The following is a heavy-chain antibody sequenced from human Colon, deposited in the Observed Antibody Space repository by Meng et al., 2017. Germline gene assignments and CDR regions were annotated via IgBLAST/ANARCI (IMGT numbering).Heavy chain of an antibody. CDR1: GGSLKSGGYH. V-gene: IGHV4-31*03. CDR2: MSDSGTT. D-gene: IGHD4-17*01. J-gene: IGHJ4*02. CDR3: ARDTLYGTDY. Sequence: QVHRHESGPGLVRPSDALSPVCTVSGGSLKSGGYHWSWVRQHPGKGLEYIGFMSDSGTTDYNPSLRSRVSISEIGSSKNQFSLTLRSVTAADTATYFCARDTLYGTDYWGQGVLVTVSS.